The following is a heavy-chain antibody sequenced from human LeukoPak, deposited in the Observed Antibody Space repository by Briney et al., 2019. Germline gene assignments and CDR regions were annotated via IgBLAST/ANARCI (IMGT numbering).Heavy chain of an antibody. D-gene: IGHD6-13*01. CDR1: GGSISSYY. CDR2: IYTSGST. J-gene: IGHJ6*03. CDR3: ARDFTIAAAGIYYYYYMDV. Sequence: SETLSLTCTVSGGSISSYYCSWIRQPAGKGLEWIVRIYTSGSTNYNPSLKSRVTMSVDTSKNQFSLKLSSVTAADTAVYYCARDFTIAAAGIYYYYYMDVWGKGTTVTISS. V-gene: IGHV4-4*07.